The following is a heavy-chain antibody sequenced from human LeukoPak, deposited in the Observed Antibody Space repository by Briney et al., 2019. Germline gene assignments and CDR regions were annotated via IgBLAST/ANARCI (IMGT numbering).Heavy chain of an antibody. J-gene: IGHJ4*02. V-gene: IGHV3-7*03. CDR3: ARARGSYDLDY. Sequence: GGSLRLSCAVSGFTFRSYWMSWVRQAPGKGLEWVANINQDGSEKDYVDSVKGRFTISRDNAKNSLYLQMDSLRAEDTAVYYCARARGSYDLDYWGQGTLVTVSS. CDR1: GFTFRSYW. D-gene: IGHD1-26*01. CDR2: INQDGSEK.